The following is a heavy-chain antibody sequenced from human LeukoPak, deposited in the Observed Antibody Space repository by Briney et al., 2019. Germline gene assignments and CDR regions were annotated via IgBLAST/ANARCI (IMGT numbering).Heavy chain of an antibody. Sequence: GGSLRLSCAASGFTFATYFMTWVRQAPGKGLGWVSSVGGDGRVTYYADSVKGRFTISRDNSKNTIFLQMNSLRVEDTAVYYCAKGISADGYNFERGADYWGQGAQVIVSS. V-gene: IGHV3-23*01. D-gene: IGHD5-24*01. CDR3: AKGISADGYNFERGADY. CDR2: VGGDGRVT. J-gene: IGHJ4*02. CDR1: GFTFATYF.